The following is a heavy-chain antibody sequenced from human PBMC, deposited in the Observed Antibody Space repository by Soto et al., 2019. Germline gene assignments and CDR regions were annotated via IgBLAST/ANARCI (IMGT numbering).Heavy chain of an antibody. V-gene: IGHV3-21*01. Sequence: PGGSLRLSCAWSGFTFSTYTLNWVRQAPGHGLEWVASINGRSNYLYYSDSVKGRFTISRDNAKNSLYLQMNRLRAEDTAIYYCAREDGKVGGSSAFDFWGLGSLVTVYS. CDR2: INGRSNYL. J-gene: IGHJ4*02. CDR3: AREDGKVGGSSAFDF. CDR1: GFTFSTYT. D-gene: IGHD1-26*01.